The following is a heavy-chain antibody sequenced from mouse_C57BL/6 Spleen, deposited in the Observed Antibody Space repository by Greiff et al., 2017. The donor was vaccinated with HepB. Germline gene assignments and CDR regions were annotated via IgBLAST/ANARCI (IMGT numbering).Heavy chain of an antibody. CDR1: GYTFTSYW. D-gene: IGHD1-1*01. CDR2: IYPGSGST. CDR3: ARGITTVVVPFDY. J-gene: IGHJ2*01. V-gene: IGHV1-55*01. Sequence: QVQLQQPGAELVKPGASVKMSCKPSGYTFTSYWITWVKQRPGQGLEWIGDIYPGSGSTNYNEKFKSKATLTVDTSSSTAYMQLSSLTSEDSAVYYCARGITTVVVPFDYWGQGTTLTVSS.